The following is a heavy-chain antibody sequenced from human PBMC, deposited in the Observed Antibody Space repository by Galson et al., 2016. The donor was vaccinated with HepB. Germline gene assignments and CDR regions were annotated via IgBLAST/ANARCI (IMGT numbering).Heavy chain of an antibody. Sequence: TLSLTCSVSDASINSGGYYWSWIRQLPVKGLEWIGYVFYSGPTYYNPSLKSRVTISIDTSNRQFSLKLTSVTAADTAVYYCARIKYSGYNPGLFFDSWGQGILVSVS. V-gene: IGHV4-31*03. CDR2: VFYSGPT. J-gene: IGHJ4*02. CDR3: ARIKYSGYNPGLFFDS. D-gene: IGHD5-12*01. CDR1: DASINSGGYY.